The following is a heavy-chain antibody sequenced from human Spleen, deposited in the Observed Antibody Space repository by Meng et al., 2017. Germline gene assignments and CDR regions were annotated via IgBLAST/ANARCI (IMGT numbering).Heavy chain of an antibody. CDR3: ARDLSGYGWFDP. D-gene: IGHD5-18*01. J-gene: IGHJ5*02. CDR1: GGSFSDYY. Sequence: VQLTQGGAGLLKPSETRSLTCVVSGGSFSDYYWSWIRQPPGKGLEWIGEINHSGSTNYNPSLESRATISVDMSQNNLSLKLSSVTAADSAVYYCARDLSGYGWFDPWGQGTLVTVSS. V-gene: IGHV4-34*01. CDR2: INHSGST.